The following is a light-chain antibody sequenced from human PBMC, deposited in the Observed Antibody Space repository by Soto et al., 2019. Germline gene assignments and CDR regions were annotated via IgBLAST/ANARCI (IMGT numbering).Light chain of an antibody. CDR2: EVR. V-gene: IGLV2-14*01. J-gene: IGLJ1*01. CDR1: SSDIGGYDY. CDR3: CSYTRTSNHYV. Sequence: QSVLTQPASVSGSPGQSITISCTGTSSDIGGYDYVSWYQQRPGKAPKLMIYEVRYRPSGVSNRFSGSKSGNTASLTISGLQADDEAVYYCCSYTRTSNHYVFGSGSKVTVL.